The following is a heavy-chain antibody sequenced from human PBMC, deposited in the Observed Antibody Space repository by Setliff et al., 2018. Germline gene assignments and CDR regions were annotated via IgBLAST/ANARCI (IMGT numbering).Heavy chain of an antibody. CDR3: AKLPRTVTHFDY. D-gene: IGHD4-17*01. J-gene: IGHJ4*02. CDR1: GVSIRSYY. CDR2: IFYSGSS. Sequence: KTSETLSLTCTVSGVSIRSYYWSWIRQPPGKGLEWIGYIFYSGSSNYNPSLQSRVSISVDTSKNQLSLKLDSLTAADTAVYFCAKLPRTVTHFDYWGQGALVTV. V-gene: IGHV4-59*01.